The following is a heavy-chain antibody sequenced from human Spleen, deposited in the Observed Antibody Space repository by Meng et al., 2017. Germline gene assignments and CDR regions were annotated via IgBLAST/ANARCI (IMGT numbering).Heavy chain of an antibody. CDR1: GFSLGGYS. J-gene: IGHJ4*02. V-gene: IGHV3-21*01. CDR2: ITTSSSYI. CDR3: ARDSNSYSSSSYYLDH. Sequence: GGSLRLSCAASGFSLGGYSMNWVRQAPGKGLEWVSSITTSSSYIHYADSVKGRFTISRDNSKNTLFLQMNSLRSEDTATYYCARDSNSYSSSSYYLDHWGQGTLVTVSS. D-gene: IGHD6-13*01.